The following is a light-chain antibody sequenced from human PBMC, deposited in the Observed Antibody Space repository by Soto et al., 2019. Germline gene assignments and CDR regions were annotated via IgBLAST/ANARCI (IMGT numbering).Light chain of an antibody. V-gene: IGKV3-20*01. CDR2: GAS. CDR1: HSVRDN. Sequence: EILLTQSPGALAVSPGEVATLSCRARHSVRDNLAWYQQKPGQAPRLLIYGASSRATGIPDRFSGSGSGTDFTLTISRLEPEDFAVYYCQQYGTSPRTFGQGTKVDIK. CDR3: QQYGTSPRT. J-gene: IGKJ1*01.